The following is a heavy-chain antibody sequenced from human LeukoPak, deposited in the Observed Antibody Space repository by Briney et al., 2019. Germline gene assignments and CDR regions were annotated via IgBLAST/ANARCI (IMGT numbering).Heavy chain of an antibody. D-gene: IGHD6-6*01. Sequence: SETLSLTCTVSGYSINSGYYWGWIRQSPGKGLEWMGSMFHSGSTYYNASLKRRVTISVDTSKNQFSLKLSSVTAADTAVYYCVRDAAHYMDVWGKGTTVTVS. CDR2: MFHSGST. CDR1: GYSINSGYY. J-gene: IGHJ6*03. V-gene: IGHV4-38-2*02. CDR3: VRDAAHYMDV.